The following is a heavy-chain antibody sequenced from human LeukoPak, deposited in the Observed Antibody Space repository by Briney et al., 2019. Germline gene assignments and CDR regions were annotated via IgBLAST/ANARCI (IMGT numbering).Heavy chain of an antibody. V-gene: IGHV5-10-1*04. CDR2: IDPSDSYT. CDR1: GYSFTSYW. Sequence: PGESLRISCKGSGYSFTSYWISWVRQLPGKGLECMGRIDPSDSYTNYSPSFQGQVTVAADKSISTAYLQWSSLKASDTAMYYCARRRRTTVTTPNDAFDIWGQGTMVTVSS. J-gene: IGHJ3*02. CDR3: ARRRRTTVTTPNDAFDI. D-gene: IGHD4-17*01.